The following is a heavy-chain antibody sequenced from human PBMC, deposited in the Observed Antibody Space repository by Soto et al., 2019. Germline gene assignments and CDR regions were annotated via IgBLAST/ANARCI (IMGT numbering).Heavy chain of an antibody. J-gene: IGHJ4*02. V-gene: IGHV3-30-3*01. CDR2: ISYDGSNK. D-gene: IGHD4-4*01. CDR3: AKVSQGAPDYILWAFDY. CDR1: GFTFSSYA. Sequence: GGSLRLSCAASGFTFSSYAMHWVRQAPGKGLEWVAVISYDGSNKYYADSVKGRFTISRDNSKNTLYLQMNSLRAEDTAVYYCAKVSQGAPDYILWAFDYWGQGTLVTVSS.